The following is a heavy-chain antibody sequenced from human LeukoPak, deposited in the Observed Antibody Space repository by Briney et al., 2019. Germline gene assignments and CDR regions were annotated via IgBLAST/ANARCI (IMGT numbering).Heavy chain of an antibody. J-gene: IGHJ5*02. V-gene: IGHV4-31*03. Sequence: PSETLSLTCIVSGGSISSGGYYWSWIRQHPGKGLEWIGYIYCSGSTYYNPSLKSRVTISVDTSKNQFSLKLSSVTAADTAVYYCARGADCSGGSCYPGNWFDPWGQGTLVTVSS. CDR2: IYCSGST. CDR3: ARGADCSGGSCYPGNWFDP. D-gene: IGHD2-15*01. CDR1: GGSISSGGYY.